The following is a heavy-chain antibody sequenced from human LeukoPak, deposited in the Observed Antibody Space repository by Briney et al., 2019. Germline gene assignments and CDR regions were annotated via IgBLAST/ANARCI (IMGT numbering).Heavy chain of an antibody. D-gene: IGHD3-3*01. J-gene: IGHJ4*02. Sequence: PGGSLRLSCAASGFTFSSYSMYWLRGTPGEGREGVSYISSGSSSIYYADSVKGRFTISRDNAKNALYLQMNSLRDEDTAAYYCARLANFWSGANDYWGQGTLVTVSS. CDR1: GFTFSSYS. CDR2: ISSGSSSI. CDR3: ARLANFWSGANDY. V-gene: IGHV3-48*02.